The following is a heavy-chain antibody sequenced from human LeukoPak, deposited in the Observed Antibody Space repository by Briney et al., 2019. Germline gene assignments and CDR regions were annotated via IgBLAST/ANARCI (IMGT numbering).Heavy chain of an antibody. CDR1: GFTFSSSG. V-gene: IGHV3-23*01. D-gene: IGHD6-13*01. CDR3: ANNRYSSRWRGAFDV. Sequence: TGRSLRLSCAASGFTFSSSGMSWVRQAPGKGLEWVTSISGSDETTYYADSVKGRFTISRDNSKNTLYLQMNSLRAEDTAVYYCANNRYSSRWRGAFDVWGQGTMVTVSS. CDR2: ISGSDETT. J-gene: IGHJ3*01.